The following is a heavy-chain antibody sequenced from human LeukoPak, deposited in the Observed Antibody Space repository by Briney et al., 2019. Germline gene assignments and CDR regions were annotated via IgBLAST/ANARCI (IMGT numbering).Heavy chain of an antibody. J-gene: IGHJ5*02. D-gene: IGHD3-22*01. V-gene: IGHV1-46*01. Sequence: ASVKVSCKASGYTFTSYYMHWVRQAPGQGLEWMGIINPSGGSTSYAQKFQGRVTMTRDTSTSTVYMELSSLRSEDTAVYYCARQPSPYYYDSGGYQNWFDPWGQGTLVTVSS. CDR2: INPSGGST. CDR1: GYTFTSYY. CDR3: ARQPSPYYYDSGGYQNWFDP.